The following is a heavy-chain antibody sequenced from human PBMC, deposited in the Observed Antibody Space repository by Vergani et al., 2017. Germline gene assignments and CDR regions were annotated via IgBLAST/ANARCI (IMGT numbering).Heavy chain of an antibody. J-gene: IGHJ4*02. CDR1: GFAFGGYA. Sequence: EVQLMESGGGLVQPGKSLRLSCAASGFAFGGYAMHWVRQPPGKGLEWVAGISWKSDSIGYADSVKGRFTISRDNAKNSLFLQMNSLRDNDTALYYCAREWELRPCDYWGQGTLVTVSS. D-gene: IGHD1-26*01. CDR3: AREWELRPCDY. V-gene: IGHV3-9*01. CDR2: ISWKSDSI.